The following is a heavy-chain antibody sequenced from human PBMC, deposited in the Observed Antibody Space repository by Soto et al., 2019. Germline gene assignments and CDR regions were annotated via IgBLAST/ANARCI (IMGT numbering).Heavy chain of an antibody. D-gene: IGHD2-15*01. J-gene: IGHJ5*02. CDR1: GGSISSGGYY. CDR3: ARQVGYCSGGSCYSSDNWFDP. V-gene: IGHV4-31*03. Sequence: SETLSLTCTVSGGSISSGGYYWSWIRQHPGKGLEWIGYIYYSGSTYYNPSLKSRVTISVDTSKNQFSLKLSSVTAADTAVYYCARQVGYCSGGSCYSSDNWFDPWGQGTLVTVSS. CDR2: IYYSGST.